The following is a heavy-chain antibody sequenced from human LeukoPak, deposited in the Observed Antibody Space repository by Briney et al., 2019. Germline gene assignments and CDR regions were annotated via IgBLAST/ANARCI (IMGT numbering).Heavy chain of an antibody. CDR2: IKSKANSYAT. D-gene: IGHD3-22*01. J-gene: IGHJ4*02. Sequence: GGSLRLSCGASGFPFNGSAMHWVRQASGKGLEWVGRIKSKANSYATAYAASVKGRFTISRDDSKNTAYLQMNSLKTEDTAVYYCTTWDDYYDSSGYPYYFDYWGQGTLVTVSS. CDR3: TTWDDYYDSSGYPYYFDY. CDR1: GFPFNGSA. V-gene: IGHV3-73*01.